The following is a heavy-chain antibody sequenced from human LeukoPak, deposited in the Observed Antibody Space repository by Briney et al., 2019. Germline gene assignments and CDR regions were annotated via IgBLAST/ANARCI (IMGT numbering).Heavy chain of an antibody. CDR1: GFMFSRYG. J-gene: IGHJ3*01. Sequence: GGSLRLSCVGPGFMFSRYGLIWVRQAPGKGLEWVSGIHGNGETTYYGDSVKGRFTISRDNSKSTLYLQMNSLRVEDTAEYFCGRDPNGDYVGAFEFWGQGTKVAVSS. D-gene: IGHD3-16*01. V-gene: IGHV3-23*01. CDR2: IHGNGETT. CDR3: GRDPNGDYVGAFEF.